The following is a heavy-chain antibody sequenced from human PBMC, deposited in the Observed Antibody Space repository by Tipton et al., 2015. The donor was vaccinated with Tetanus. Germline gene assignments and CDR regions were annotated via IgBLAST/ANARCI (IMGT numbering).Heavy chain of an antibody. CDR3: ARHMGFGDLLSLFDY. CDR1: GYSFINYW. CDR2: INCGDSDT. D-gene: IGHD3-10*01. J-gene: IGHJ4*02. Sequence: QSGAEVKKPGESLKISCKGSGYSFINYWIGWVRQVSGKGLEWIGRINCGDSDTRYSLSFQGQVTMTVDRSIRTAFLWRTSLKASDTAMYYCARHMGFGDLLSLFDYWGQGTLVTVSS. V-gene: IGHV5-51*01.